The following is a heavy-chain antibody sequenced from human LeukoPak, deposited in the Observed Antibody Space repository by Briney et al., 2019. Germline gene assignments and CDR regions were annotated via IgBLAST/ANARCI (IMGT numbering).Heavy chain of an antibody. V-gene: IGHV3-7*03. CDR3: ARGARDF. J-gene: IGHJ4*02. Sequence: GGSLTLSCATSGFSFSSFWMSWVRQAPGKGLEWVANIKKDGSEKYYVDSVKGRFTISRDNVKNSLYLQMNSLRAEDTGVYYCARGARDFWGQGTLVTVSS. CDR1: GFSFSSFW. CDR2: IKKDGSEK.